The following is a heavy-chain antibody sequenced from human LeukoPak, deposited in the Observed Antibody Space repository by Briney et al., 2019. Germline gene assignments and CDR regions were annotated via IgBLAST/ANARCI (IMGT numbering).Heavy chain of an antibody. Sequence: PGGSLRLSCSASGFPFSSYAMHWVRQAPGKGLEYVSAISDSGGSTYYADSVKGRFTISRDNSKNTLYLQMSSLRAEDTAVYYCAKAEGYDILTGLDYWGQGTLVTVSS. CDR3: AKAEGYDILTGLDY. D-gene: IGHD3-9*01. J-gene: IGHJ4*02. CDR2: ISDSGGST. CDR1: GFPFSSYA. V-gene: IGHV3-64D*09.